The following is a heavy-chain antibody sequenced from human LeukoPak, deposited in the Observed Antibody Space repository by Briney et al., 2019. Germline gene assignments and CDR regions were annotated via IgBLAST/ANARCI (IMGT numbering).Heavy chain of an antibody. CDR2: IYYSGST. J-gene: IGHJ5*02. CDR1: GGSISSSSYY. V-gene: IGHV4-39*01. CDR3: ARHYYDSSGYSPLDP. Sequence: SETLSLTCTVSGGSISSSSYYWGWIRQPPGKGLEWIGSIYYSGSTYYNPSLKSRVTISVDTSKNQFSLKLSSVTAADTAVYYCARHYYDSSGYSPLDPWGQGTLVTVSS. D-gene: IGHD3-22*01.